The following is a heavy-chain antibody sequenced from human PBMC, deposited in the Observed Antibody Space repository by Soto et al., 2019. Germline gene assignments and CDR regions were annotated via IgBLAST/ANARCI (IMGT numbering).Heavy chain of an antibody. CDR2: IYHSGIP. CDR1: GYSISSGYY. D-gene: IGHD6-13*01. CDR3: ATDGPAGSSSWYWRYNGFDP. J-gene: IGHJ5*02. Sequence: SETLSLTCAVSGYSISSGYYWGWIRQPPGKGLEWIGSIYHSGIPYYNLSLKGRVTISVDTSKNQFSLKLSSVTAADTAVYYCATDGPAGSSSWYWRYNGFDPWGQGTLVTV. V-gene: IGHV4-38-2*02.